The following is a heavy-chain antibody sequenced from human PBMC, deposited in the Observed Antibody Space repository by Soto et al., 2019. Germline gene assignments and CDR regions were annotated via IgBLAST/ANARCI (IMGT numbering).Heavy chain of an antibody. D-gene: IGHD1-26*01. CDR2: ISWNSGSI. CDR3: SRGRGGRYGRYYFDY. Sequence: EVQLVESGGGLVQPGRSLRLSCAASGFTFDDYAMHWVRQAPGKGLEWVSGISWNSGSIGYADSVKGRFTISREDAKSYLYLQMNSLRAEDTAVYYCSRGRGGRYGRYYFDYWGQGTLVTVSS. J-gene: IGHJ4*02. CDR1: GFTFDDYA. V-gene: IGHV3-9*01.